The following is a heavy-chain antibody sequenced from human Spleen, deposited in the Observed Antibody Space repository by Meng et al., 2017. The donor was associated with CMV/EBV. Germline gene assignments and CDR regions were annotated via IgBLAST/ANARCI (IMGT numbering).Heavy chain of an antibody. CDR1: GFTVSSNY. J-gene: IGHJ4*02. Sequence: GESLKISCAASGFTVSSNYMNWVRQAPGKGLEWVSSISSSSIYIYYADSVKGRFTISRDNAKNSLYLQMNSLRAEDTAVYYCARALLGRIVGDSVGGYWGQGTLVTVSS. D-gene: IGHD1-26*01. CDR3: ARALLGRIVGDSVGGY. V-gene: IGHV3-21*01. CDR2: ISSSSIYI.